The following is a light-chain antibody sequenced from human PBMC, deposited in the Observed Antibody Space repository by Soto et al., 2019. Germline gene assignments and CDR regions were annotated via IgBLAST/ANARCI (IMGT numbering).Light chain of an antibody. CDR1: QRVSNSY. Sequence: IVLTQSPGTLSLSPGERATLSCRASQRVSNSYLAWYQQKPGQAPRLLIYDASSRATGIPDRFSGGGSGTDFTLTISRLEPEDFAVYYCQQFSSYPLTFGGGTKVDIK. V-gene: IGKV3-20*01. CDR2: DAS. CDR3: QQFSSYPLT. J-gene: IGKJ4*01.